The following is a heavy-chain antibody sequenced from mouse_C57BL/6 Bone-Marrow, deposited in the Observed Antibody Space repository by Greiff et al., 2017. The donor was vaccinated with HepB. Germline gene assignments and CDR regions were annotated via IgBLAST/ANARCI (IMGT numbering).Heavy chain of an antibody. CDR1: GYTFTDYN. Sequence: EVKLVESGPELVKPGASVKIPCKASGYTFTDYNMDWVKQSHGKSLEWIGDINPNNGGTIYNQKFKGKATLTVDKSSSTAYMELRSLTSEDTAVYYCARWDYGSSYYWYFDVWGTGTTVTVSS. CDR2: INPNNGGT. CDR3: ARWDYGSSYYWYFDV. V-gene: IGHV1-18*01. J-gene: IGHJ1*03. D-gene: IGHD1-1*01.